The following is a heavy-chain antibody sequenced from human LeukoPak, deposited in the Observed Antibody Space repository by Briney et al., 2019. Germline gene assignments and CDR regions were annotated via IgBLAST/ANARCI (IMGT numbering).Heavy chain of an antibody. CDR2: NYYSGST. V-gene: IGHV4-59*01. Sequence: SETLSLTCTVSGGSISGYYWSWIRQPPGKGLEWIRYNYYSGSTNYNPSLKSRVTISVDTSKNQFSLKLTSVTAADTAVYYCARATTVTSHFDYWGQGTLVTVSS. D-gene: IGHD4-11*01. CDR3: ARATTVTSHFDY. J-gene: IGHJ4*02. CDR1: GGSISGYY.